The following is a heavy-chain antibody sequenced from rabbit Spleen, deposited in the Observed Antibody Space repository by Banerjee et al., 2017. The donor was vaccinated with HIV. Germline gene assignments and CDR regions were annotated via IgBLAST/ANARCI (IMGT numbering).Heavy chain of an antibody. CDR1: GVSFSFSNY. Sequence: VESGGDLVKPGASLTLTCTASGVSFSFSNYMCWVRQAPGKGLEWITCFDVSGNGITHYASWAKGRFTVSKTSSTTVTLQMTSLTAADTATYFCARDTSTSFSTYGMDLWGPGTLVTVS. CDR2: FDVSGNGIT. D-gene: IGHD1-1*01. CDR3: ARDTSTSFSTYGMDL. J-gene: IGHJ6*01. V-gene: IGHV1S40*01.